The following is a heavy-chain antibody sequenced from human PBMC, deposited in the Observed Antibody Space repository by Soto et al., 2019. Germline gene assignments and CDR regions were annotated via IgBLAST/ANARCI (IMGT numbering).Heavy chain of an antibody. CDR1: GGTFSSYA. J-gene: IGHJ2*01. CDR3: ARVEGGNGVAGPPLGPNWYFDL. Sequence: QVQLVQSGAEVKKPGSSVKVSCKASGGTFSSYAISWVRQAPGQGLEWMGGIIPIFGTANYAQKFQGRVTITADESTSTAYMELSSVRSEDTAVYYCARVEGGNGVAGPPLGPNWYFDLWGRGTLVTVSS. D-gene: IGHD6-19*01. CDR2: IIPIFGTA. V-gene: IGHV1-69*01.